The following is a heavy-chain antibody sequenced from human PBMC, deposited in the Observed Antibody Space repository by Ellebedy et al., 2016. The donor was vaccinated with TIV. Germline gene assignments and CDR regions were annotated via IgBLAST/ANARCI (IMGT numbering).Heavy chain of an antibody. D-gene: IGHD6-13*01. Sequence: SETLSLTCTVSGGSISSYYWSWIRQPPGKGLEWIAYIYYSGITNYNPSLKSRVTISVDTSKNQFSLRLGSVTAADTAVYYCVRTSSSWYVDWFDPWGQGTLVTVSS. J-gene: IGHJ5*02. CDR1: GGSISSYY. V-gene: IGHV4-59*01. CDR2: IYYSGIT. CDR3: VRTSSSWYVDWFDP.